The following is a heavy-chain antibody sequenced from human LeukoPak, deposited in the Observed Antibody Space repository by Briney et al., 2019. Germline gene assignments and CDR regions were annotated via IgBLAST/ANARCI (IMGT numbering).Heavy chain of an antibody. D-gene: IGHD3-3*01. CDR3: ARDDFWSGYVY. Sequence: GASVTVSFTASGYTFTGYYMHWVRQAPGQGQEWMGWINPNSGGTNYAQKFQGRVTITRDTSISTAYMELSRLRSDDTAVYYCARDDFWSGYVYWGQGTLVTVSS. V-gene: IGHV1-2*02. CDR1: GYTFTGYY. J-gene: IGHJ4*02. CDR2: INPNSGGT.